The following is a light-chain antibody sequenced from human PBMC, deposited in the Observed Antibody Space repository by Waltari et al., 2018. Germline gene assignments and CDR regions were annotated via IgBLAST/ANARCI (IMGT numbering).Light chain of an antibody. V-gene: IGKV3-15*01. CDR3: QQYNNWPPWT. J-gene: IGKJ1*01. Sequence: IVMTQSPSTLSVSPGERATLSCRASQSISSDLAWYQQKPGQAPRLVIYHASTRATGIPARFSGSGSGTEFTLTISSMQSEDFAVYYCQQYNNWPPWTFGQGTTVEIK. CDR1: QSISSD. CDR2: HAS.